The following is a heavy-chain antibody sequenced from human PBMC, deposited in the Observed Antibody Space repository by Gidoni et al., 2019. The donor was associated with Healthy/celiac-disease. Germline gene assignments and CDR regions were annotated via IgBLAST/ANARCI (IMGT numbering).Heavy chain of an antibody. J-gene: IGHJ6*04. V-gene: IGHV4-61*01. D-gene: IGHD3-10*01. CDR2: NYYSGST. Sequence: QVQLQESVPGLVKPSATLSLTCTVSGGSVRSGRYYWSWIRQPPGKGLEWIGYNYYSGSTNYNPSLKSRVNISVDTAKNQFSLKLSSVTAADTAVYYCARDRYYGSGSYYYYYGMDVWGKGTTVTVSS. CDR3: ARDRYYGSGSYYYYYGMDV. CDR1: GGSVRSGRYY.